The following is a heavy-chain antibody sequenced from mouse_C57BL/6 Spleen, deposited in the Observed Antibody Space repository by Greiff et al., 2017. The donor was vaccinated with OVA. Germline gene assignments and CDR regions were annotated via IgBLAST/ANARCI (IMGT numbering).Heavy chain of an antibody. CDR3: ARGGLYYFDY. Sequence: VQLQQPGAELVKPGASVKMSCKASGYTFTSYWITWVKQRPGQGLEWIGDIYPGSGSTNYHEKFKSKATLTVDTASSTAYMQLSSLTSEDSAVYYCARGGLYYFDYWGQGTTLTVSS. J-gene: IGHJ2*01. CDR1: GYTFTSYW. D-gene: IGHD2-2*01. CDR2: IYPGSGST. V-gene: IGHV1-55*01.